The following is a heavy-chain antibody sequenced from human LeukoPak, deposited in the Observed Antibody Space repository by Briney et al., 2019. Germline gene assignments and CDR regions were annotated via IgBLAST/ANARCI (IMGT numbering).Heavy chain of an antibody. V-gene: IGHV3-53*01. CDR3: AREGEGGAFDI. J-gene: IGHJ3*02. D-gene: IGHD3-16*01. CDR2: IYSGGST. CDR1: GFTVSSNY. Sequence: TGGSLRLSCAASGFTVSSNYMSWVRQAPGKGLEWVSVIYSGGSTYYADSVKGRFTISRDNSENTLYLQMNSLRAEDTAVYYCAREGEGGAFDIWGQGTMVTVSS.